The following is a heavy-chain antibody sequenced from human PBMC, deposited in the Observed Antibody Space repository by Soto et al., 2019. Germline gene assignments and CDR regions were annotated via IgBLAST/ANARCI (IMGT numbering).Heavy chain of an antibody. V-gene: IGHV3-33*06. Sequence: GGSLRLSCAASGFTFSSYGMHWVRQAPGKGLEWVAVIWYDGSNKYYADSVKGRFTISRDNSKNTLYLQMNSLRAEDTAVYYCAKDSAFTDSGDYVYWGQGTLVTVSS. CDR1: GFTFSSYG. CDR2: IWYDGSNK. J-gene: IGHJ4*02. CDR3: AKDSAFTDSGDYVY. D-gene: IGHD4-17*01.